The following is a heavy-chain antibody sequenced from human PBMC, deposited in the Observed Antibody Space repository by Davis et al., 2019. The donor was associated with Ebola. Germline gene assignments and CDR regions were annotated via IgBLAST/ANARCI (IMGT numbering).Heavy chain of an antibody. CDR2: ISSGSFTI. D-gene: IGHD3-3*01. Sequence: PGGSLRLSCAASGTTFSRYSMNWVRQAPGKGLEWVAFISSGSFTIHYADSVKGRFTISRDNAKNSLFLQMNSLRDEDTAVYYCARWSILGQWGQGTLVTVSS. CDR3: ARWSILGQ. J-gene: IGHJ4*02. V-gene: IGHV3-48*02. CDR1: GTTFSRYS.